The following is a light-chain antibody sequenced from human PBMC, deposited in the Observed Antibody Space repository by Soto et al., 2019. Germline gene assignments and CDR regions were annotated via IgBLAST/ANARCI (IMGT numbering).Light chain of an antibody. J-gene: IGKJ1*01. CDR3: QQYDSSPAT. CDR2: GAS. V-gene: IGKV3-20*01. CDR1: ESVRSSY. Sequence: EIVLTQSPGTLSLSPGERATLSFSASESVRSSYLAWYQQKPGQAPRLLIYGASTRATGIPDRFTGSGSGTDFTLSVSRLEPEDFAVYFCQQYDSSPATFGQGTKVDIK.